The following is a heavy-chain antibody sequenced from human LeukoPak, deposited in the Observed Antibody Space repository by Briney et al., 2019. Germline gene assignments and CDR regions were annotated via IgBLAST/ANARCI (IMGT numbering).Heavy chain of an antibody. Sequence: SGGSLRLSCAASGFTFSTYAMSWVRQAAGKGLEWVSSISSSSSYIYYADSVKGRFTISRDNAKNSLYLQMNSLRAEDTAVYYCARGPRYGDYVDYWGQGTLVTVSS. V-gene: IGHV3-21*01. D-gene: IGHD4-17*01. CDR3: ARGPRYGDYVDY. CDR1: GFTFSTYA. J-gene: IGHJ4*02. CDR2: ISSSSSYI.